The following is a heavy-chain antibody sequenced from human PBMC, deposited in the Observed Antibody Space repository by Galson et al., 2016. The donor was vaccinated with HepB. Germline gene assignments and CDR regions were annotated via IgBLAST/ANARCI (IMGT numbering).Heavy chain of an antibody. J-gene: IGHJ4*02. CDR1: GFSLTTFA. CDR3: ARDVQYRFDS. Sequence: SLRLSCAASGFSLTTFAMHWVRQAPGKGLEWVAVISYDGSDKYYADSVKGRFTISRDNPRNTLYLQMDSLKADDTALYYCARDVQYRFDSWGQGTLVTVSS. V-gene: IGHV3-30-3*01. D-gene: IGHD2/OR15-2a*01. CDR2: ISYDGSDK.